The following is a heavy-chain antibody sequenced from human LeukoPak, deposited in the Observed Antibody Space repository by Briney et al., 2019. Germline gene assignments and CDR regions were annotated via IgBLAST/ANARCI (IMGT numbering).Heavy chain of an antibody. V-gene: IGHV3-48*04. J-gene: IGHJ4*02. CDR1: GFTFSSYS. D-gene: IGHD3-10*01. CDR2: ISSSSSTI. CDR3: ARDKSYYYGSGSYDY. Sequence: PGGSLRLSCAASGFTFSSYSVNWVRQAPGKGLEWVSYISSSSSTIYYGDSVKGRFTISRDNAKNSLYLQMNSLRAEDTAVYYCARDKSYYYGSGSYDYWGQGTLVTVSS.